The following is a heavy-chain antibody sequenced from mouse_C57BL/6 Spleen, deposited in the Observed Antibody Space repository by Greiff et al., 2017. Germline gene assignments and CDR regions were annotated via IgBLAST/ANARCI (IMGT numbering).Heavy chain of an antibody. CDR1: GYAFTNYL. D-gene: IGHD2-2*01. CDR3: ARSVYCGYGGAMGY. V-gene: IGHV1-54*01. Sequence: QVHVKQSGAELVRPGTSVKVSCKASGYAFTNYLIEWVKQRPGQGLEWIGVINPGSGGTNYNEKFKGKATLTADKSSSTAYMQLSSLTSEDSAVYFCARSVYCGYGGAMGYWGQGTSVTVSS. J-gene: IGHJ4*01. CDR2: INPGSGGT.